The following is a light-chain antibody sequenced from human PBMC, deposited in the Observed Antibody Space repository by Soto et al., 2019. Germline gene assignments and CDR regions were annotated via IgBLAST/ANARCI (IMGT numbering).Light chain of an antibody. Sequence: IQLTQSPSALYSSLLEGRTITCRVSQAIRPALAWYQQRPGTAPRLLIYAASSLQSGVPSRFSGSGSGTEFTLTISSLQPDDFATYYCQQYNSYWTFGQGTKVDIK. J-gene: IGKJ1*01. CDR2: AAS. CDR1: QAIRPA. V-gene: IGKV1-17*01. CDR3: QQYNSYWT.